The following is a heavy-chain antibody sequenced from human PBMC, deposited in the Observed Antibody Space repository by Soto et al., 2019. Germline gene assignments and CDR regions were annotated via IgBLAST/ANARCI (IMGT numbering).Heavy chain of an antibody. J-gene: IGHJ4*02. Sequence: SETLSLTCTVSGGSISSSSYYWGWIRQPPGKGLEWIGSIYYSGSTYYNPSLKSRVTISVDTSKNQFSLKLSSVTAADTAVYYCARHSDIVVVVAAIDYWGQGTLVTVSS. D-gene: IGHD2-15*01. CDR2: IYYSGST. CDR1: GGSISSSSYY. V-gene: IGHV4-39*01. CDR3: ARHSDIVVVVAAIDY.